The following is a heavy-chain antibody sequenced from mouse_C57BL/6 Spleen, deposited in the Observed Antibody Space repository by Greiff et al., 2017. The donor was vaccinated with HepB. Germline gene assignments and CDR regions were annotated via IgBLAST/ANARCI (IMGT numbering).Heavy chain of an antibody. D-gene: IGHD4-1*01. J-gene: IGHJ4*01. CDR3: ARKGELGLAYAMDY. Sequence: QVQLQQPGAELVRPGSSVKLSCKASGYTFTSYWMHWVKQRPIQGLEWIGNIDPSDSETHYNQKFKDKATLTVDKSSSTAYMQLSSLTSEDSAVYYGARKGELGLAYAMDYWGQGTSVTVSS. CDR2: IDPSDSET. V-gene: IGHV1-52*01. CDR1: GYTFTSYW.